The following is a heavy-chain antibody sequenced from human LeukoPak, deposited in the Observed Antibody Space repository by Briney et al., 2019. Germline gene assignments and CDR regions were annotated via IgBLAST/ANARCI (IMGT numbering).Heavy chain of an antibody. J-gene: IGHJ4*02. CDR2: INPDGSST. D-gene: IGHD1-14*01. CDR3: ASITPGY. CDR1: GFTFNKYW. Sequence: GGSLRLSCVASGFTFNKYWMHWVRQAAGKGLVWVSRINPDGSSTDYADSVKGRFTISRDNAKNTLYLQMNTLRAEDTALYFYASITPGYWGQGNLVTVSS. V-gene: IGHV3-74*01.